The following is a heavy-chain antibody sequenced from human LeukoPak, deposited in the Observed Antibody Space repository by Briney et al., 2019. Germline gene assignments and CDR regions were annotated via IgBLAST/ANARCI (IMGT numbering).Heavy chain of an antibody. D-gene: IGHD6-19*01. V-gene: IGHV3-30*03. J-gene: IGHJ5*02. CDR3: ARDLAVAARRRFDP. Sequence: GRSLRLSCAASGFTFSSYGMHWVRQAPGKGLECVATISYDGSFEFYADSVKGRFNISRDNSKNTLFLQMNSLRAEDTALYYCARDLAVAARRRFDPWGQGTLVTVSS. CDR1: GFTFSSYG. CDR2: ISYDGSFE.